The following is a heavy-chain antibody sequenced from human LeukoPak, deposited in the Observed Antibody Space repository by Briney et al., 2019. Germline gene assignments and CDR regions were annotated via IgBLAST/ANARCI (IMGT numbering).Heavy chain of an antibody. CDR3: ARDLGILTGYSSEPFDY. Sequence: GASVKLSCKAYGYTFTGYYRHWVRQAPGQGLEWMGWITPNSGGTNYAQKFQGRVTMTRDTSISTAYMELSRLRSDDTAVYYCARDLGILTGYSSEPFDYWGQGTLVTVSS. CDR2: ITPNSGGT. CDR1: GYTFTGYY. J-gene: IGHJ4*02. D-gene: IGHD3-9*01. V-gene: IGHV1-2*02.